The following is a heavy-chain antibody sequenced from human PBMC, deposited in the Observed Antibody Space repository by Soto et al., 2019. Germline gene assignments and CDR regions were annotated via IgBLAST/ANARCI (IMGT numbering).Heavy chain of an antibody. V-gene: IGHV3-23*01. J-gene: IGHJ4*02. Sequence: GGSLRLSCAASGFTFSSYAMTWVRQAPWKGLEWVSAISGSGGRTYYADSVKGRFTISRDNSKNTLYLQMNSLRAEDTAIYYCAKARLTGTITNFDYWGQGTLVTVSS. CDR2: ISGSGGRT. CDR3: AKARLTGTITNFDY. CDR1: GFTFSSYA. D-gene: IGHD1-1*01.